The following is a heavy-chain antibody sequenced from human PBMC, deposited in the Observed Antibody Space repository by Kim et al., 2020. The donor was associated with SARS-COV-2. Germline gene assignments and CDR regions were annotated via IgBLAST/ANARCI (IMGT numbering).Heavy chain of an antibody. CDR2: ISYDGTNK. D-gene: IGHD5-12*01. V-gene: IGHV3-30*18. CDR3: AKDGRGYSGHWYFDL. J-gene: IGHJ2*01. CDR1: GFTFSGYG. Sequence: GGSLRLSCAASGFTFSGYGMHWVRQAPGKGLEWVAVISYDGTNKYHADSVKGRFTISRDNSKNTLYLQMNSLRADDTAVYYCAKDGRGYSGHWYFDLWGRGTLVTVSS.